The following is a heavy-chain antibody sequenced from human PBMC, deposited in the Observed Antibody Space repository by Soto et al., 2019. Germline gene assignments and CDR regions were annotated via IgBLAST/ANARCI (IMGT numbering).Heavy chain of an antibody. V-gene: IGHV4-30-2*01. CDR1: GASITTGGFS. Sequence: NPSETLPLTCAVSGASITTGGFSWTWVRQPPGGGLEWIGHVYHRASTQYNPSLKGRVSISVDTSRSLFSLRLTSLTAADAAVYFCTRGAGAPLSLIYFETWGQGTAVTVFS. CDR2: VYHRAST. CDR3: TRGAGAPLSLIYFET. J-gene: IGHJ4*02. D-gene: IGHD1-1*01.